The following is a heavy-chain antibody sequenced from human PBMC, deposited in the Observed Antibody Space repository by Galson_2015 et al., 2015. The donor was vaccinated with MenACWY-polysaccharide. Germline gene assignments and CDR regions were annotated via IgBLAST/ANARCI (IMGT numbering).Heavy chain of an antibody. J-gene: IGHJ3*02. Sequence: PALVKPTQTLTLTCTFSGFSLSTSGMCVSWIRQPPGKALEWLALIDWDDDKYYSTSLKTRLTISKDTSKNQVVLTMTNMDPVDTATYYCARSAVVVPAALDTAMVTGAFDIWGQGTMVTVSS. V-gene: IGHV2-70*01. D-gene: IGHD2-2*01. CDR2: IDWDDDK. CDR1: GFSLSTSGMC. CDR3: ARSAVVVPAALDTAMVTGAFDI.